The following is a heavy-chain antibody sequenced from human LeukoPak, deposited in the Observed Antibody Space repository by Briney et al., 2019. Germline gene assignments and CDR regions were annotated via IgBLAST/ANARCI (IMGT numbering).Heavy chain of an antibody. D-gene: IGHD3-9*01. CDR2: IYPSGDST. CDR1: GYTFTNNY. J-gene: IGHJ4*02. CDR3: ARDFLTGAGTFDY. Sequence: ASVKVSCKASGYTFTNNYLHWVRQAPGQGLEWMGMIYPSGDSTTYAQNFQGRVTMTRDTSTSTVYMELSSLTSEDTAVYYCARDFLTGAGTFDYWGQGTLVTVSS. V-gene: IGHV1-46*01.